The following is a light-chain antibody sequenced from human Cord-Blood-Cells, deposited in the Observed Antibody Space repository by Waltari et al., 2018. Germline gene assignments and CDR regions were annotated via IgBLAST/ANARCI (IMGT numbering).Light chain of an antibody. J-gene: IGKJ5*01. CDR1: QSVSSN. V-gene: IGKV3-15*01. CDR2: GAS. CDR3: QQYNNWPPVT. Sequence: EIVMTQPPATLSVSPGDRATLSCRANQSVSSNLAWYQQKPGQAPRLLIYGASTRATGIPARFSGSGSGTEFTLTISSLQSEDFAVYYCQQYNNWPPVTFGQGTRLEIK.